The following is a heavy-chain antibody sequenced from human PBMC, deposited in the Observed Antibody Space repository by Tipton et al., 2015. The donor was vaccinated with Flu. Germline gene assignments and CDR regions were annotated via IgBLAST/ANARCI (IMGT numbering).Heavy chain of an antibody. CDR1: GGSISSYY. V-gene: IGHV4-4*07. CDR3: ARDSWDYGDYFFDS. D-gene: IGHD4-17*01. Sequence: TLSLTCTVSGGSISSYYWSWIRQPAGKGLEWIGRIFTSGTTNYHPSLKSRVTISLDTSKNQFSLNMNSVTAADTAVYYCARDSWDYGDYFFDSWGQGTLVTVSS. J-gene: IGHJ4*02. CDR2: IFTSGTT.